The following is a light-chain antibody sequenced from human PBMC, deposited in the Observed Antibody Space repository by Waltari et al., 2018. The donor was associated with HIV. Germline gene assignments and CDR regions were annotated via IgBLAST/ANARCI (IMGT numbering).Light chain of an antibody. CDR1: QSIDNY. CDR3: QQTLRSPQT. CDR2: GAT. Sequence: DIQMTQSPSSLSASVGDTVTITCRARQSIDNYLNWYQQTPGKAPRLLIFGATRLQSGVSSRFRGSGSGSDFTLTVISLQPEDFATYYCQQTLRSPQTFGQGTRLDIK. J-gene: IGKJ5*01. V-gene: IGKV1-39*01.